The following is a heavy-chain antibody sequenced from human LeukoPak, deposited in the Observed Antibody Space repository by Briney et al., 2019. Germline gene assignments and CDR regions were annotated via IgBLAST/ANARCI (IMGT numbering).Heavy chain of an antibody. V-gene: IGHV3-30*03. CDR3: THLEEGYSYGDNFDY. D-gene: IGHD5-18*01. J-gene: IGHJ4*02. CDR1: GFTFSSYG. Sequence: PGGSLRLSCTAAGFTFSSYGMHWVRQAPGKGLEGVAIIIYDGSNKYYADSVKGRFSISRDNSKNTLYLQMNSLRAEDTAVYYCTHLEEGYSYGDNFDYWGQGTLVTVSS. CDR2: IIYDGSNK.